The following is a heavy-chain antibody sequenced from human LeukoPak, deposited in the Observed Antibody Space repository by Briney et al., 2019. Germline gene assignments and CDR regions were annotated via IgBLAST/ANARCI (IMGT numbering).Heavy chain of an antibody. J-gene: IGHJ4*02. D-gene: IGHD1-26*01. CDR2: ISSGSNTI. Sequence: GGSLRLSCAASGFTFNTYSMNWVRQAPGKGLEGISYISSGSNTIYYADSVKGRFTISRDNAKNSLYLQMNSLRAEDTAVYYCARRVGATYYFDYWGQGTLVTVSS. CDR3: ARRVGATYYFDY. V-gene: IGHV3-48*01. CDR1: GFTFNTYS.